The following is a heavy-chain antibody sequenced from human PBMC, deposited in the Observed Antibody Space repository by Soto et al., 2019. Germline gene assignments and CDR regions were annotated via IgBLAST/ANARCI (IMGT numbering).Heavy chain of an antibody. Sequence: LSLTCAVYGGSFSGYYWSWIRQPPGKGLEWIGEINHSGSTNYNPSLKSRVTISVDTSKNQFSLKLSSVTAADTAVYYCARIGRGDYWGQGTLVTVSS. CDR2: INHSGST. CDR1: GGSFSGYY. J-gene: IGHJ4*02. CDR3: ARIGRGDY. D-gene: IGHD2-15*01. V-gene: IGHV4-34*01.